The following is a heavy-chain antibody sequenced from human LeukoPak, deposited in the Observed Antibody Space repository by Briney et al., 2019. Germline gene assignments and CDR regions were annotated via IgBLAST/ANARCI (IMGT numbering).Heavy chain of an antibody. Sequence: GASVKVSCKASGYTFTGYYMHWVRQAPGKGREWVGWINPNSGGTNYAQKFQGRVTMTRDTSISTAYMELGRLRSDDTAVYYCARNPLGYCSSTSCYEGDWFDPWGQGTLVTVSS. CDR3: ARNPLGYCSSTSCYEGDWFDP. CDR1: GYTFTGYY. V-gene: IGHV1-2*02. J-gene: IGHJ5*02. CDR2: INPNSGGT. D-gene: IGHD2-2*03.